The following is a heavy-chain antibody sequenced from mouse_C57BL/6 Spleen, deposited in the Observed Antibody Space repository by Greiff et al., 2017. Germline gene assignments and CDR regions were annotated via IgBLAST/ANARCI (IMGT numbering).Heavy chain of an antibody. CDR3: ARGPDYSNYDYAMDY. D-gene: IGHD2-5*01. CDR2: IYPGDGDT. Sequence: VQLQQSGPELVKPGASVKISCKASGYAFSSSWMNWVKQRPGKGLEWIGRIYPGDGDTNYNGKFKGKATLTADKSSSTAYMQLSSLTSEDSAVYFCARGPDYSNYDYAMDYWGQGTSVTVSS. J-gene: IGHJ4*01. V-gene: IGHV1-82*01. CDR1: GYAFSSSW.